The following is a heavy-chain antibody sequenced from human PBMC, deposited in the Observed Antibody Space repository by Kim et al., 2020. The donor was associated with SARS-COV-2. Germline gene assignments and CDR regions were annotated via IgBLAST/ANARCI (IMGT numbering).Heavy chain of an antibody. J-gene: IGHJ5*02. CDR2: ISGSGGST. Sequence: GGSLRLSCAASGFTFSNYAMSWVRQAPGKGLEWVSGISGSGGSTYYADSVKGRLTISRDNSKNTLYLQMNSLRAEDTAIYYCAKEPYSSSWYYWFDPWGQGTLVTVSS. CDR3: AKEPYSSSWYYWFDP. CDR1: GFTFSNYA. D-gene: IGHD6-13*01. V-gene: IGHV3-23*01.